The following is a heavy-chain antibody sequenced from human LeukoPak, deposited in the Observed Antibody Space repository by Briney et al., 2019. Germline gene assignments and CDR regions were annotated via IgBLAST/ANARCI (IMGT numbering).Heavy chain of an antibody. J-gene: IGHJ4*02. CDR3: ARHPHNSVLRYFDWPPDY. V-gene: IGHV4-61*02. CDR2: ISSSGST. Sequence: SETLSLTCTVSGGSISSGSYYWSWIRQPAGKGLEWIGRISSSGSTNYNPSLKSRVTISVDTSKNQFSLKLSSVTAADTAVYYCARHPHNSVLRYFDWPPDYWGQGTLVTVSS. D-gene: IGHD3-9*01. CDR1: GGSISSGSYY.